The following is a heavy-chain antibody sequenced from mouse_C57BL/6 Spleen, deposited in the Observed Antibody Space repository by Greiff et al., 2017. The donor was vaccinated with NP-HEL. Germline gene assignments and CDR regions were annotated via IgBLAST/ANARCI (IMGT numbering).Heavy chain of an antibody. J-gene: IGHJ2*01. V-gene: IGHV1-61*01. CDR1: GYTFTSYW. D-gene: IGHD3-3*01. Sequence: QVQLKQSGAELVRPGSSVKLSCKASGYTFTSYWMDWVKQRPGQGLEWIGNIYPSDSETHYNQKFKDKATLTVDKSSSTAYMQLSSLTSEDSAVYYCARRAYYYFDYWGQGTTFTGSS. CDR3: ARRAYYYFDY. CDR2: IYPSDSET.